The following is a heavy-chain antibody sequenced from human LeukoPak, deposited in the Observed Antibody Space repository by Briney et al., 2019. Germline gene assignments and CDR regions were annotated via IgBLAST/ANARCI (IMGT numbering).Heavy chain of an antibody. D-gene: IGHD3-3*01. CDR1: GFTFSSYA. J-gene: IGHJ4*02. Sequence: GGSLSLSCAASGFTFSSYAMSWVRQAPGKGLEWVSAISGSGGSTYYADSVKGRFTISRDNSKNTLYLQMNSLRAEDTAVYYCAKGRFLEWFFDYWGQGTLVTVSS. CDR2: ISGSGGST. V-gene: IGHV3-23*01. CDR3: AKGRFLEWFFDY.